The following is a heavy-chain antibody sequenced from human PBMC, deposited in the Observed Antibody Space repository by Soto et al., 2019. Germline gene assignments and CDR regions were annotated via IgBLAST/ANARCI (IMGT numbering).Heavy chain of an antibody. D-gene: IGHD6-19*01. V-gene: IGHV3-30-3*01. Sequence: QVQLVESGGGVVQAGRSLRLSCTASGFSFSRNTMHWVRQAPGKGLEWVAVISYDGSNEFYADSVKGRFTISRDNSKNTVYLQMNSLIAADTAVYYCAKDMQGNGSYYFDFWGQGTLVTVSS. J-gene: IGHJ4*02. CDR2: ISYDGSNE. CDR1: GFSFSRNT. CDR3: AKDMQGNGSYYFDF.